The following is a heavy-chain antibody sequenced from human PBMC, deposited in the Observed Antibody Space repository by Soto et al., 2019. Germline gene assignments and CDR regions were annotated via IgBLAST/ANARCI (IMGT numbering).Heavy chain of an antibody. J-gene: IGHJ4*02. V-gene: IGHV4-59*01. Sequence: QVQLQDSGPGLVKPSETLSLTCAVSGDSISTYYCMWIRQPPGKGLESIGYLYYGRSANYNPSLKSRVTLSVDTSTNQFSLTLSSMTAADTAGYYCALRSMAVVPEYWGQGTLVTVSS. CDR1: GDSISTYY. CDR3: ALRSMAVVPEY. CDR2: LYYGRSA. D-gene: IGHD3-22*01.